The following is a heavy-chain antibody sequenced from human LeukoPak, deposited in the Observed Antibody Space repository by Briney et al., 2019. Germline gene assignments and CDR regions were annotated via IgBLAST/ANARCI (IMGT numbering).Heavy chain of an antibody. CDR3: ARDPEWLGYCSSTSCYALDY. V-gene: IGHV1-18*01. J-gene: IGHJ4*02. CDR2: ISAYNGNT. D-gene: IGHD2-2*01. CDR1: GYTFTSYG. Sequence: ASVKVSCKASGYTFTSYGISWVRQAPGQGLEWMGWISAYNGNTNYAQKLQGRVTMTTDTSTSTAYMELRSLRSDDTAVYYCARDPEWLGYCSSTSCYALDYWGQGTLVTVSS.